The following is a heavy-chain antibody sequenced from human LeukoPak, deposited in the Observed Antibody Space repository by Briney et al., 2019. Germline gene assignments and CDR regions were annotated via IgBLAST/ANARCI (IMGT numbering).Heavy chain of an antibody. CDR3: ARSSGIAVALRAFDI. D-gene: IGHD6-19*01. CDR2: ISAYNGNT. J-gene: IGHJ3*02. CDR1: GYTFTSYG. Sequence: ASVTVSCKASGYTFTSYGISWVRQAPGQGLEWMGWISAYNGNTNYAQKLQGRVTMTTDTSTSTAYMELRSLRSDDTAVYYCARSSGIAVALRAFDIWGQGTMVTVSS. V-gene: IGHV1-18*01.